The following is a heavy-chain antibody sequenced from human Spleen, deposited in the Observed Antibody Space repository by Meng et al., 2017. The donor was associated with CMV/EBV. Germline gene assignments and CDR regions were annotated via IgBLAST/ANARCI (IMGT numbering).Heavy chain of an antibody. D-gene: IGHD2-2*01. J-gene: IGHJ4*02. CDR3: AKDFYCSSTSCSDY. CDR2: IKQDGSEK. Sequence: GESLKISCAASGFIFSSYWMSWVRQAPGKGLEWVANIKQDGSEKYYVDSVKGRFTISRDNAKNSLYLLMNSLRAEDTAVYYCAKDFYCSSTSCSDYWGQGTLVTVSS. CDR1: GFIFSSYW. V-gene: IGHV3-7*03.